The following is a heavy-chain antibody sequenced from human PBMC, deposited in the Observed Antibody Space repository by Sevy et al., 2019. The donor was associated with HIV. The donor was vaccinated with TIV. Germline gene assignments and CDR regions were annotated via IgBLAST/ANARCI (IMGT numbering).Heavy chain of an antibody. CDR2: IYTSGST. D-gene: IGHD1-1*01. Sequence: SETLSLTCTVSGGSISSYYWSWIRQPAGKGLEWIGRIYTSGSTNYNPSLKSRVTMSVDTSKNQFPLKLSSVTAADTAVYYCARELVHLQQRTTHNWFDPWGQGTLVTVSS. CDR3: ARELVHLQQRTTHNWFDP. J-gene: IGHJ5*02. V-gene: IGHV4-4*07. CDR1: GGSISSYY.